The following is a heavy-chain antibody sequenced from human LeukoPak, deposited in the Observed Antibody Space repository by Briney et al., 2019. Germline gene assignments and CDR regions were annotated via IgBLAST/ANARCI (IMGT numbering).Heavy chain of an antibody. D-gene: IGHD2-15*01. J-gene: IGHJ3*02. CDR1: RFTFSSYW. Sequence: GGSLRLSCAASRFTFSSYWFHWVRQAPGKGLVWVSRIGNDGSDTIYADSVKGRFTISRDNAKSTLYLQMNSLKAEDTAVYYCARGGYDHAFDIWGQGTMVTASS. CDR3: ARGGYDHAFDI. CDR2: IGNDGSDT. V-gene: IGHV3-74*01.